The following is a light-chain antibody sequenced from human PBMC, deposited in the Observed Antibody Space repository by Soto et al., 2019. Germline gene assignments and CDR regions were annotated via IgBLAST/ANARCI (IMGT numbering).Light chain of an antibody. V-gene: IGLV1-40*01. CDR3: QSYDSSLSAVV. J-gene: IGLJ2*01. CDR2: GST. Sequence: QSVLTQPPSVSGAPGQRVTIFCTGSSSNIGAGYDVHWYQQFPGTAPKLLLYGSTNRPSGVPDRFSGSKSGTSASLAIAGLQTEDEADYYCQSYDSSLSAVVVGGGTKLTVL. CDR1: SSNIGAGYD.